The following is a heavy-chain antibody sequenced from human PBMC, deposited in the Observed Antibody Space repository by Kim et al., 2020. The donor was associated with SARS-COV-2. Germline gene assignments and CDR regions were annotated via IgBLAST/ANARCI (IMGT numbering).Heavy chain of an antibody. CDR3: ARSSGHLDPFDI. J-gene: IGHJ3*02. D-gene: IGHD3-22*01. Sequence: ETLSLTCTVSGVPISSYRWSWIRQPPGKGLEWLGYLYYGGSTNYNPSLRSRVTISVDTSQNQCSLKLSSVTAADTAVYYCARSSGHLDPFDIWGQGTMV. V-gene: IGHV4-59*08. CDR1: GVPISSYR. CDR2: LYYGGST.